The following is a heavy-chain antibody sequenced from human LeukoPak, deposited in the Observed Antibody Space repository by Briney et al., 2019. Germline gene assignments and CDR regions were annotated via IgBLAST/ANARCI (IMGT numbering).Heavy chain of an antibody. CDR3: ARGLRGERQLWLRGQTKKFDY. Sequence: SETLSLTCAVYGGSFSGYYWSWIRQPPGKGLEWIGEINHSGSTNYNPSLKSRVTISVDTSKNQFPLKLSSVTAADTAVYYCARGLRGERQLWLRGQTKKFDYWGQGTLVTVSS. D-gene: IGHD5-18*01. V-gene: IGHV4-34*01. CDR2: INHSGST. CDR1: GGSFSGYY. J-gene: IGHJ4*02.